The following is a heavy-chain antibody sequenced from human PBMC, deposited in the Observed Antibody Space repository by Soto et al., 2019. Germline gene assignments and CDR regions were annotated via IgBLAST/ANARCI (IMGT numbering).Heavy chain of an antibody. Sequence: SETLSLTCTVSRGSISTGDYYWSWIRQPPGKGLEWIGYIYYSGTTYSNPSLKSRVTISVDTSENQFSLKLSSVTAADTAVYYCARDDYSGSGLDFWGQGTLVTVSS. D-gene: IGHD5-12*01. CDR1: RGSISTGDYY. V-gene: IGHV4-30-4*01. CDR3: ARDDYSGSGLDF. CDR2: IYYSGTT. J-gene: IGHJ4*02.